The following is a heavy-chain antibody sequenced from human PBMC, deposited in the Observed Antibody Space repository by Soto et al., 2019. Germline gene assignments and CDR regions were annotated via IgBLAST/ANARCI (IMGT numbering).Heavy chain of an antibody. D-gene: IGHD1-7*01. Sequence: QVQLVQSGAEVKKPGSSVKVSCKASGGTFRSYAISWVRQAPGQGLEWMGGIIPIFGTANYAQKFQGRVTITADESTSTAYMELSSLRSEDTAVHYCARGTGTFFRYYYGMDVWGQGTTVTVSS. CDR3: ARGTGTFFRYYYGMDV. CDR1: GGTFRSYA. J-gene: IGHJ6*02. V-gene: IGHV1-69*01. CDR2: IIPIFGTA.